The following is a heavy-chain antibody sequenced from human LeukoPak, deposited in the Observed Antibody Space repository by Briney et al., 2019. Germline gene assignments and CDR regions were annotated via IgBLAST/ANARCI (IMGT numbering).Heavy chain of an antibody. Sequence: PSETLSLTCGVSGGSITTTNWWTWVRQPPGKGLEWIGEVHLDGRTNYNPSLESRLTIPVDLSENHISLRLTSVTAADTAVYYCAREGGFYRPLDYSGQGTLVTVSS. V-gene: IGHV4-4*02. CDR2: VHLDGRT. CDR1: GGSITTTNW. J-gene: IGHJ4*02. D-gene: IGHD3-3*01. CDR3: AREGGFYRPLDY.